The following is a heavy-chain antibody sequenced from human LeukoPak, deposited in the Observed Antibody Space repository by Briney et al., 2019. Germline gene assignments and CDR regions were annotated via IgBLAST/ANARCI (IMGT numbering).Heavy chain of an antibody. D-gene: IGHD2-2*01. CDR3: ARAPSKPEDIVVVPAVGWFDP. V-gene: IGHV1-46*01. CDR2: INPSGGST. CDR1: GYTFTSYY. J-gene: IGHJ5*02. Sequence: GASVKVSCKASGYTFTSYYMHWVRQAPGQGLEWMGIINPSGGSTSYAQKFQGRVTMTRDMSTSTVYMELSSLISEDTAVYYCARAPSKPEDIVVVPAVGWFDPWGRGTLVTVSP.